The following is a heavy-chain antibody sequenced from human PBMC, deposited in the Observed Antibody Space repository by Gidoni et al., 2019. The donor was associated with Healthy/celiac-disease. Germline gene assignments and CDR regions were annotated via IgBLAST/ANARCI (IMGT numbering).Heavy chain of an antibody. Sequence: QVQLQESVPGLVKPSEPLSLTCTVSGYSIRSGYYWGWIRQPPGKGLEWIGIIYHSGSTYYNPSLKSRVTISVDTSKNQFSLKLSSVTAADTAVYYCARDRGYDSSGYYDYWGQGTLVTVSS. CDR3: ARDRGYDSSGYYDY. J-gene: IGHJ4*02. CDR2: IYHSGST. D-gene: IGHD3-22*01. V-gene: IGHV4-38-2*02. CDR1: GYSIRSGYY.